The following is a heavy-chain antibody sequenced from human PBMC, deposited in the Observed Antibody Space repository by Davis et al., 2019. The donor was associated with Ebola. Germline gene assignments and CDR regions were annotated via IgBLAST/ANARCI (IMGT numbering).Heavy chain of an antibody. D-gene: IGHD5-18*01. V-gene: IGHV3-9*01. CDR1: GFTVSSNY. Sequence: SLKISCAASGFTVSSNYMSWVRQAPGKGLEWVSGISWNSGSIGYADSVKGRFTISRDNAKNSLYLQMNSLRAEDTAVYYCASGLRGYSYGNWFDTWGQGTLVTVSS. J-gene: IGHJ5*02. CDR2: ISWNSGSI. CDR3: ASGLRGYSYGNWFDT.